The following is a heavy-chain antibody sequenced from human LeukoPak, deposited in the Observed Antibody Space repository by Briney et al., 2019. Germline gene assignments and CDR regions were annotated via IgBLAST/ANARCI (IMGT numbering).Heavy chain of an antibody. Sequence: GGSLRLSCAASGFTFSSYAMSWVRQAPGKGLEWVSAISGSGGSTYYADSVKGRFTISRDNSKNTLYLQMNSLRAEDTAVYYCAKLKGGVKYNWNYNWYFDLWGSGTLVNVSS. CDR1: GFTFSSYA. CDR3: AKLKGGVKYNWNYNWYFDL. J-gene: IGHJ2*01. D-gene: IGHD1-7*01. CDR2: ISGSGGST. V-gene: IGHV3-23*01.